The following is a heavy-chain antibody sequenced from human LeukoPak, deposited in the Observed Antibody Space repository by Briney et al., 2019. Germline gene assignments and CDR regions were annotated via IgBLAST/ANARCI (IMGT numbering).Heavy chain of an antibody. CDR2: IKQDGSQK. V-gene: IGHV3-7*01. Sequence: GRSLRLSCAASGFTFSSYAMHWVRQAPGKGLEWVANIKQDGSQKNYVDSVKGRFTISRDNAKKSLYLQMNSLRGEDTAVYFCARGGTYDIWGQGTRVTVSS. CDR3: ARGGTYDI. CDR1: GFTFSSYA. J-gene: IGHJ3*02.